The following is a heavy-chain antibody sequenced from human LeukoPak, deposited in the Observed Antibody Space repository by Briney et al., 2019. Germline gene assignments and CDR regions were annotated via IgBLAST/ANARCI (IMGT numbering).Heavy chain of an antibody. CDR3: AKGLFYFDA. V-gene: IGHV3-33*06. CDR1: GFTFSSYG. Sequence: GGSLRLSCAASGFTFSSYGMHWVRQAPGKGLEWVAVIWYDGSNKYYADSVKGRFTISRDNSKNTLYLQMNSLRADDTAIFYCAKGLFYFDAWGQGVLVTVSS. J-gene: IGHJ4*02. CDR2: IWYDGSNK.